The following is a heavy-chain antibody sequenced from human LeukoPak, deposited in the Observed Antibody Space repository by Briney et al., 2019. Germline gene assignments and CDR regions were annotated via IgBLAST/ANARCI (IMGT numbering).Heavy chain of an antibody. CDR1: GYSFTSYW. CDR3: AKSETGSSSVGFYYGMDV. J-gene: IGHJ6*02. CDR2: IYPGDSDT. V-gene: IGHV5-51*01. Sequence: GESLKISCKGSGYSFTSYWIGWVRQMPGKGLEWMGIIYPGDSDTRYSPSFQGQVTISVDNSINTAFLQWRSLKASDSAMYFCAKSETGSSSVGFYYGMDVWGQGTTVTVSS. D-gene: IGHD3-9*01.